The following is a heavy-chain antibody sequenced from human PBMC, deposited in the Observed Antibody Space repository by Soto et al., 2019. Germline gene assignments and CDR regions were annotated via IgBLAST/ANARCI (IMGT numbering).Heavy chain of an antibody. V-gene: IGHV4-34*01. Sequence: QVQLQQWGAGPLRPLETLSLTCGVSGGSFSGYYWAWNRQSPGKGLEWIGEINDRGSINYNPSLKSRVSISVDTSKNHYSLNLRSVTAADTAVDYCARESHDILTGPPWVWYFDLWGRGTLVTVSS. CDR3: ARESHDILTGPPWVWYFDL. J-gene: IGHJ2*01. D-gene: IGHD3-9*01. CDR1: GGSFSGYY. CDR2: INDRGSI.